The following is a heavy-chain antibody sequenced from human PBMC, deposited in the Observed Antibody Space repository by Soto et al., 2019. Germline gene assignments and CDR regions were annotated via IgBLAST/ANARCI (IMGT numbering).Heavy chain of an antibody. CDR2: IWYDGSNK. CDR3: ARDARFRELSSNWFDP. Sequence: QVQLVESGGGVVQPGRSLRLSCAASGFTFSSYGMHWVRQAPGKGLEWVAVIWYDGSNKYYADSVKGRFTISRDNSKNTLYLQMNSLRAEDTAVYYCARDARFRELSSNWFDPWGQGTLVTVSS. CDR1: GFTFSSYG. D-gene: IGHD3-10*01. J-gene: IGHJ5*02. V-gene: IGHV3-33*01.